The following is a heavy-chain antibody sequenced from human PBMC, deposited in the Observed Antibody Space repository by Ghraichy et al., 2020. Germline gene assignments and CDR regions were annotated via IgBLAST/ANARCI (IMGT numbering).Heavy chain of an antibody. Sequence: ASVKVSCKASGYTFTNYALHWVRQAPGQRLEWMGWINAGNGNTKYSQRFQGRGTITRDTSASTVYLELSSLRYEDTAVYHCARDRSGSYYMDVWGKGTTVTVSS. J-gene: IGHJ6*03. CDR2: INAGNGNT. D-gene: IGHD6-25*01. CDR1: GYTFTNYA. V-gene: IGHV1-3*01. CDR3: ARDRSGSYYMDV.